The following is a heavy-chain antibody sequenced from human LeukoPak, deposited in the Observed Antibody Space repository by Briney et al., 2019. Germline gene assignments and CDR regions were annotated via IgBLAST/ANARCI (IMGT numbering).Heavy chain of an antibody. CDR3: ARDPNPSSWLPYYYYYMDV. CDR1: GFTFSSYS. Sequence: GGSLRLFCAASGFTFSSYSMNWVRQAPGKGLEWVSYISSSSSTIYYADSVKGRFTISRDNAKNSLYLQMNGLRAEDTAVYYCARDPNPSSWLPYYYYYMDVWGKGTTVTVSS. CDR2: ISSSSSTI. J-gene: IGHJ6*03. D-gene: IGHD6-13*01. V-gene: IGHV3-48*01.